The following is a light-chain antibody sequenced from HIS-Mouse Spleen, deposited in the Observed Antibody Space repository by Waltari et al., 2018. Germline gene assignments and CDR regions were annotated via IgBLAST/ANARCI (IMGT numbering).Light chain of an antibody. CDR1: NIGSKS. V-gene: IGLV3-21*03. CDR2: DVS. J-gene: IGLJ2*01. Sequence: SYVLTKPPSVSVAPGKTARITCGGNNIGSKSVHWSQQKPGQAPVLVVYDVSDRPTGFPEGFSGSNSGNTATLTISRVGAGDEGDYYCQVWDSSSDHVVFGGGTKLTVL. CDR3: QVWDSSSDHVV.